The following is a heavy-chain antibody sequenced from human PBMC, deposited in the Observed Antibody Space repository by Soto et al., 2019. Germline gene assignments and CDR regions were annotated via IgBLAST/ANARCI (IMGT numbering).Heavy chain of an antibody. Sequence: SETLSLTCTVSGGSISSYYWSWIRQPPGKGLEWIGYIYYSGSTNYNPSLKSRVTISVDTSKNQFSLKLSSVTAADTAVYYCARDLRYCSSTSCYDYNCFDPWCQGTLVTVSS. D-gene: IGHD2-2*01. V-gene: IGHV4-59*01. CDR1: GGSISSYY. CDR3: ARDLRYCSSTSCYDYNCFDP. CDR2: IYYSGST. J-gene: IGHJ5*02.